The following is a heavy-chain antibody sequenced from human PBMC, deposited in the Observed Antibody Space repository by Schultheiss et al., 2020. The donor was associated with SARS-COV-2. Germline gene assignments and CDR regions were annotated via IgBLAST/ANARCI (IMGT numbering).Heavy chain of an antibody. J-gene: IGHJ4*02. CDR2: ISGSGGDT. V-gene: IGHV3-23*01. Sequence: GGSLRLSCAASGFTFDDYAMHWVRQAPGKGLEWVSAISGSGGDTHYADSVKGRFTISRDTSKNTLYLQLNSLRAEDTAVYYCARASPYFDYWGQGALVTVSS. CDR1: GFTFDDYA. CDR3: ARASPYFDY.